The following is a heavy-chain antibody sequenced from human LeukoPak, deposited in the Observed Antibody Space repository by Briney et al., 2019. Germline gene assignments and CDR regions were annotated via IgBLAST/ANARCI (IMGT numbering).Heavy chain of an antibody. J-gene: IGHJ4*02. CDR3: ARETLRNFDY. CDR2: VSYDGSNK. CDR1: GFTFSTNA. Sequence: GGSLRLSCAASGFTFSTNAMHWVRQAPSRGLEWVAIVSYDGSNKYYADSVRGRFTISRDNSKNTLYLQMNSLRPEDTSMYYCARETLRNFDYWGRGTLVTVSS. V-gene: IGHV3-30*04. D-gene: IGHD2-15*01.